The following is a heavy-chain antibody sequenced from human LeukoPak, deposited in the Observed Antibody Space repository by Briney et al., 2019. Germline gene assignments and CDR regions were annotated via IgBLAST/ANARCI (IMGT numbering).Heavy chain of an antibody. Sequence: QTLSLTCAISGDSVSSNSVTWNWIRQSPSRGLEWLGRTYYRSTWYNDYAVSVRGRITVNPDTSKIQFSLHLNSVTPEDTAVYYCARRLTQYDCFDPWGQGILVTVSS. J-gene: IGHJ5*02. D-gene: IGHD2-2*01. CDR2: TYYRSTWYN. V-gene: IGHV6-1*01. CDR3: ARRLTQYDCFDP. CDR1: GDSVSSNSVT.